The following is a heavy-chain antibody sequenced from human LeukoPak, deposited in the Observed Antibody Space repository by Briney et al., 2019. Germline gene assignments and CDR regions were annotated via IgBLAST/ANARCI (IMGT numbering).Heavy chain of an antibody. CDR2: INHSGST. CDR3: ARGRSAGKHCSSTSCYPAPIDY. V-gene: IGHV4-34*01. J-gene: IGHJ4*02. Sequence: SETLSLTCAVYGGSFSGYYWSWIRQPPGKGLEWIGEINHSGSTNYNPSLKSRVTISVDTSKNQFSLKLSSVTAADTAVYYCARGRSAGKHCSSTSCYPAPIDYWGQGTLVTVSS. D-gene: IGHD2-2*01. CDR1: GGSFSGYY.